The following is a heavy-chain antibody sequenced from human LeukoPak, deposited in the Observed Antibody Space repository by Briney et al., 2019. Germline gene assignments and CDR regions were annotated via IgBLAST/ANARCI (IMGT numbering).Heavy chain of an antibody. J-gene: IGHJ4*02. CDR1: GDSVSSNSAA. Sequence: SQTLSLTCAISGDSVSSNSAAWNWIRQSPSRGLEWLGRTYYRSKWSNDYAVSVKSRITITPDTSKNQFSLQLNSVTPEDTAVYYCARELERARIYSYFDSWGQGPWSPSPQ. D-gene: IGHD5-24*01. CDR3: ARELERARIYSYFDS. V-gene: IGHV6-1*01. CDR2: TYYRSKWSN.